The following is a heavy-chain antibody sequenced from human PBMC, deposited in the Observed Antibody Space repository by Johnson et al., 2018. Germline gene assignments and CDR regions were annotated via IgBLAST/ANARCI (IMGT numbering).Heavy chain of an antibody. CDR3: AKDLDYDGSVWFHNYGMDV. D-gene: IGHD3-22*01. CDR2: TSYDGGNK. CDR1: GFTFSRYA. J-gene: IGHJ6*02. V-gene: IGHV3-30-3*01. Sequence: QVQLVQSGGGVVQPGKSLRLSCAVSGFTFSRYAMHWVRQAPGKGLEWVAVTSYDGGNKYYADSVKGRFTISRDNSKNTLYLQLNNLRAEDTAVYYCAKDLDYDGSVWFHNYGMDVWGQGTSVTVSS.